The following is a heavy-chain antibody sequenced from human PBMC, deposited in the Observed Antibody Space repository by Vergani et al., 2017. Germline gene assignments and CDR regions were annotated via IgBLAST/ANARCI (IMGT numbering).Heavy chain of an antibody. D-gene: IGHD3-3*01. Sequence: QVQLQESGPGLVKPSETLSLTCTVSGGSISHYYWSWIRQPPGKGLEWIGYIYYRGSTNYNPSLKSRVTISVDTSKNQFSLKLSSVTAADTAVYYCAGGFPPYYFDYWGQGTLVSVSS. V-gene: IGHV4-59*01. J-gene: IGHJ4*02. CDR2: IYYRGST. CDR1: GGSISHYY. CDR3: AGGFPPYYFDY.